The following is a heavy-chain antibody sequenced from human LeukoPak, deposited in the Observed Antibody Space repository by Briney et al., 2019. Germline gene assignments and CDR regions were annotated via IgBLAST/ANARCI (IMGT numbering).Heavy chain of an antibody. D-gene: IGHD2-21*02. CDR3: VHCGGDCYPCCGMDA. Sequence: PGGSLRLSCAASGLTGSHNYVSWVRQAPGKGLEWVSAIHTSGDTYYADSVKGRFIISRDNSKNTLYLQMNSLRAEDTAVYYCVHCGGDCYPCCGMDAWGQGTTVTVSS. CDR2: IHTSGDT. J-gene: IGHJ6*02. CDR1: GLTGSHNY. V-gene: IGHV3-53*01.